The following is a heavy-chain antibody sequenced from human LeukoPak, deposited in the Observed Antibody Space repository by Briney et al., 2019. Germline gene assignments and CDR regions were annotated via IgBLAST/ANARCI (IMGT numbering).Heavy chain of an antibody. J-gene: IGHJ4*02. CDR3: ARKEFIAVAGKFDY. Sequence: SETLSLTCAVYGGSLSGYYWSWIRQPPGKGLEWIGEINHSGSTNYNPSLKSRVTISVDTSKNQFSLKLSSVTAADTAVYYCARKEFIAVAGKFDYWGQGTLVTVSS. CDR2: INHSGST. V-gene: IGHV4-34*01. CDR1: GGSLSGYY. D-gene: IGHD6-19*01.